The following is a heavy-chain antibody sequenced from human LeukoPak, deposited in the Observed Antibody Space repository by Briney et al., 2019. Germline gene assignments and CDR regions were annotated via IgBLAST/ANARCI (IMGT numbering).Heavy chain of an antibody. V-gene: IGHV3-30-3*01. CDR1: GFTFSSYA. J-gene: IGHJ6*02. Sequence: GRSLRLSCAASGFTFSSYAMHWVRQGPGKGMEWVAVISYGGSNKYYADSVKGRFTISRDNSKNTLYLQMNSLRAEDTAVYYCARAKVGYCSSTSCYEDGMDVWGQGTTVTVSS. CDR3: ARAKVGYCSSTSCYEDGMDV. D-gene: IGHD2-2*01. CDR2: ISYGGSNK.